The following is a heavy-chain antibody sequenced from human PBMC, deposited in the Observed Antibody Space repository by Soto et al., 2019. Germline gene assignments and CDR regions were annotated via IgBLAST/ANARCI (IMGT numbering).Heavy chain of an antibody. D-gene: IGHD6-19*01. J-gene: IGHJ4*02. V-gene: IGHV4-59*13. Sequence: SETLSLTCDVSGASITTYYWSWIRQAPGKGLEWIGNVYHTGSTDYNSSLRSRVTISVDTSKNQFSLNMNSVTAADTAVYYCARRLFGSGWSLDSWDQGALVTVS. CDR1: GASITTYY. CDR2: VYHTGST. CDR3: ARRLFGSGWSLDS.